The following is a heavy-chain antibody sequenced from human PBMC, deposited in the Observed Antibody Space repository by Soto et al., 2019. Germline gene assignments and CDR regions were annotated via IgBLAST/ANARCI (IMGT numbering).Heavy chain of an antibody. D-gene: IGHD2-21*02. CDR3: ARSIVVVTAVDY. Sequence: QVQLVQSGAEEKKPGASVKVSCKASGYTFTSYAMRWVRQAPGQRLEWMGWVNAGNGHTKYSQKFQGRVTITRDTYTSTAYMELSSLRSEDTAVYYCARSIVVVTAVDYWGQGTLVTVSS. V-gene: IGHV1-3*05. CDR2: VNAGNGHT. CDR1: GYTFTSYA. J-gene: IGHJ4*02.